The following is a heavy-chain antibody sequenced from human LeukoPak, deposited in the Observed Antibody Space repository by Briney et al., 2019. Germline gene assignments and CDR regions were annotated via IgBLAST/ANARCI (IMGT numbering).Heavy chain of an antibody. D-gene: IGHD3-22*01. Sequence: GGSLRLSCAASGFTFSSYEMNWVRQAPGKGLEWVAFIRYDGSNKYYADSVKGRFTISRDNSKNTLYLQMNSLRAEDTAVYYCAKDWENSSGYYYPFEVGGQGTLVTVSS. CDR1: GFTFSSYE. CDR2: IRYDGSNK. J-gene: IGHJ4*02. V-gene: IGHV3-30*02. CDR3: AKDWENSSGYYYPFEV.